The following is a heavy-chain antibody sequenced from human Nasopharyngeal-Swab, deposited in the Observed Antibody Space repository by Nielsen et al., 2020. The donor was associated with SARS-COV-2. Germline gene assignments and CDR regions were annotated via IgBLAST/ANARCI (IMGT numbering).Heavy chain of an antibody. CDR3: ARSLEYSSSSLTYYYCGMDV. D-gene: IGHD6-6*01. CDR2: IYHSGST. J-gene: IGHJ6*02. Sequence: SETLSLTCTVSGYSISSGYYWGWIRQPPGKGLEWIGSIYHSGSTYYNPSLKSRVTISVDTSKNQFSLKLSSVTAADTAVYYCARSLEYSSSSLTYYYCGMDVWGQGTTVTVSS. CDR1: GYSISSGYY. V-gene: IGHV4-38-2*02.